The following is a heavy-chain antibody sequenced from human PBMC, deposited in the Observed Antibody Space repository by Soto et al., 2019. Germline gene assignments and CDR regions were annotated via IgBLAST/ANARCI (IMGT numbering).Heavy chain of an antibody. CDR1: GGSISSSSYY. CDR2: IYYSGST. V-gene: IGHV4-39*01. D-gene: IGHD3-10*01. J-gene: IGHJ4*02. CDR3: ASLPDWGSGSN. Sequence: QLQLQELGPGLVKPSETLSLTCTVSGGSISSSSYYWGWIRQPPGKGLEWIGSIYYSGSTYYNPALKSRVTISVDTSKNQFSLRLSSVTAADTAIYYCASLPDWGSGSNWGQGTLVTVSS.